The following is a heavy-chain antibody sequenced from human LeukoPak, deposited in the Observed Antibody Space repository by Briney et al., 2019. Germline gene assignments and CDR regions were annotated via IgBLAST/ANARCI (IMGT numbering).Heavy chain of an antibody. CDR3: ARRAGAYSHPYDY. D-gene: IGHD4/OR15-4a*01. Sequence: PGGSLRLSCAASGFAFSSYAMSWVRQAPGKGLEWVSAISGSDRSTYYADSVKGRFIISRDNSKNTLYLQLNSLRAEDTAVYYCARRAGAYSHPYDYWGQGTLSPSP. V-gene: IGHV3-23*01. CDR1: GFAFSSYA. J-gene: IGHJ4*02. CDR2: ISGSDRST.